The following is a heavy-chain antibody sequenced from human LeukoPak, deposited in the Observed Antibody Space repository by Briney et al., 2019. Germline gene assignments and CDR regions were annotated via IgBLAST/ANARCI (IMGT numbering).Heavy chain of an antibody. CDR1: GFTFDDYT. CDR3: AKGLLGISGYYFDY. V-gene: IGHV3-43*01. D-gene: IGHD7-27*01. J-gene: IGHJ4*02. CDR2: ISWDGGST. Sequence: RAGGSLRLSCAASGFTFDDYTMHWVRQAPGKGLEWVSLISWDGGSTYYADSVKGRFTISRDNSKNSLYLQMNSLRTEDTALYYCAKGLLGISGYYFDYWGQGTLVTVSS.